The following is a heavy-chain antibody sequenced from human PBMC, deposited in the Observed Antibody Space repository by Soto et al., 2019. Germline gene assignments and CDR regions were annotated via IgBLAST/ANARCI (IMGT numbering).Heavy chain of an antibody. CDR3: ARVDSGYEPFDP. D-gene: IGHD5-12*01. CDR1: GFTFSSYA. V-gene: IGHV3-30-3*01. J-gene: IGHJ5*02. Sequence: GSLGLACAASGFTFSSYAMHGVRQAPGKGLEWVAVISYDGSNKYYADSVKGRFTISRDNSKNTLYLQMNSLRAEDTAVYYCARVDSGYEPFDPWGQGTLVTVSS. CDR2: ISYDGSNK.